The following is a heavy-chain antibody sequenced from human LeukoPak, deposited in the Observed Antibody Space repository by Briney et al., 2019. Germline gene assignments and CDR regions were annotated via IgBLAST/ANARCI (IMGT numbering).Heavy chain of an antibody. CDR3: AKDYYDFWSGPPARPYSAFLLDY. Sequence: GGSLRLSCAASGFTVSSNYMSWVRQAPGKGLEWVSVIYSGGSTYYADSVKGRFTISRDNPKNTLYLQMNSLRAEDTAVYYCAKDYYDFWSGPPARPYSAFLLDYWGQGTLVTVSS. CDR2: IYSGGST. J-gene: IGHJ4*02. CDR1: GFTVSSNY. V-gene: IGHV3-53*01. D-gene: IGHD3-3*01.